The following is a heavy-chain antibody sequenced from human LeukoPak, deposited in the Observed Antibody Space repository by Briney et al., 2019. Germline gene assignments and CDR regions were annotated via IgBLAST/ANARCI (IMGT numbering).Heavy chain of an antibody. CDR3: ARREGYCSGGTCYYDY. J-gene: IGHJ4*02. CDR2: INSDGSST. Sequence: GGSLRLSCAASGFTFSGYWMHWVRQAPGKGLVWVSRINSDGSSTNYADSVKGRFTISRDNAKNTMYLQMHSLRVEDTAVYYCARREGYCSGGTCYYDYWGQGTLVTVSS. CDR1: GFTFSGYW. V-gene: IGHV3-74*01. D-gene: IGHD2-15*01.